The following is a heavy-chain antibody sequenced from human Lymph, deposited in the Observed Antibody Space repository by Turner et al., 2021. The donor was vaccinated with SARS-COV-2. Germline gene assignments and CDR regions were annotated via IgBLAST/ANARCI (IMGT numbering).Heavy chain of an antibody. Sequence: QVQLVESGGGVVHPGRSLRLSCAASGFTFSSYGMHWVRQAPGKGLEWVEVIWYDGSNKYYADAVKGRFTISRDNSKNTLYLQMNSLRAEDTAVYYCARDLRFGELPAADHWGQGTLVTVSS. CDR3: ARDLRFGELPAADH. CDR1: GFTFSSYG. J-gene: IGHJ4*02. V-gene: IGHV3-33*01. D-gene: IGHD3-10*01. CDR2: IWYDGSNK.